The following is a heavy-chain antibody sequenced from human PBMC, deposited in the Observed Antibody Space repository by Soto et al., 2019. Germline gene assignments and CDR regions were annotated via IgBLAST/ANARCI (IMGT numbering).Heavy chain of an antibody. Sequence: SETLSLTCTVSGGSVSSYYWSWIRQPAGKGLEWIGRFYTSVNTNYNPSLKSRVTMSLDTSKNQFSLKLSSVTAADTAVYFCASDSTGWFDPWGQGTLVTVSS. V-gene: IGHV4-4*07. CDR1: GGSVSSYY. D-gene: IGHD7-27*01. CDR2: FYTSVNT. CDR3: ASDSTGWFDP. J-gene: IGHJ5*02.